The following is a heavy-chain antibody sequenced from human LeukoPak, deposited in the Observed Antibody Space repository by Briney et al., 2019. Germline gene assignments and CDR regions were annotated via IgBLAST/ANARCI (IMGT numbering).Heavy chain of an antibody. Sequence: GGSLRLSCADSGITFSDYYMNWVRQAPGKGLEWVSSISSSSSYIYYADSVKGRFTISRDNAKNSLYLQMNSLRAEDTAVYYCATLLAATPLDIWGQGTMVTVSS. J-gene: IGHJ3*02. CDR1: GITFSDYY. V-gene: IGHV3-21*01. CDR2: ISSSSSYI. D-gene: IGHD2-15*01. CDR3: ATLLAATPLDI.